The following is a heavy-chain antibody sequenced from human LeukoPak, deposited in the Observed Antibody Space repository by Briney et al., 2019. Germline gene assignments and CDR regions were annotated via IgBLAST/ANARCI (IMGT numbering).Heavy chain of an antibody. J-gene: IGHJ6*02. V-gene: IGHV3-33*01. Sequence: PGRSLVLSCAASGFTFNSYGLHWVRPAPGKGLEWVAVIWYDGSNKYYADSVKGRFTISRDNSKNTLYLQMNSLRAEDTAVYYCARDGFSSSWYPTYYYYYGMDVWGQGTTVTVSS. CDR1: GFTFNSYG. CDR2: IWYDGSNK. D-gene: IGHD6-13*01. CDR3: ARDGFSSSWYPTYYYYYGMDV.